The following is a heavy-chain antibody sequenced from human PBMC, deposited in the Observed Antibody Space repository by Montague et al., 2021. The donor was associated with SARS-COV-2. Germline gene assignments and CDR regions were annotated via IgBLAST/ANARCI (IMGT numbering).Heavy chain of an antibody. CDR3: ARGSKWSHYFDY. CDR1: GGSLSSYY. V-gene: IGHV4-59*01. Sequence: SETLSLTCNVSGGSLSSYYWSWIRQPPGKGLEWIGYVYYNGNTNXNPSLKSRIILSVDTSKNHLSLKVSSVTAADTAVYYCARGSKWSHYFDYWGQGTLVTVSS. CDR2: VYYNGNT. J-gene: IGHJ4*02. D-gene: IGHD2-15*01.